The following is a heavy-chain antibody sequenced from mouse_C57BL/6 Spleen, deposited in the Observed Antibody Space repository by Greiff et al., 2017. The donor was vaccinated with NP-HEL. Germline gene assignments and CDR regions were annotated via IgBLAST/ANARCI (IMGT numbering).Heavy chain of an antibody. D-gene: IGHD1-1*01. CDR2: INPDSSTI. CDR3: AREYYGSSYWYFDV. Sequence: EVKLLESGGGLVQPGGSLKLSCAASGIDFSRYWMSWVRRAPGKGLEWIGEINPDSSTINYAPSLKDKFIISRDNAKNTLYLQMSKVRSEDTALYYCAREYYGSSYWYFDVWGTGTTVTVSS. J-gene: IGHJ1*03. CDR1: GIDFSRYW. V-gene: IGHV4-1*01.